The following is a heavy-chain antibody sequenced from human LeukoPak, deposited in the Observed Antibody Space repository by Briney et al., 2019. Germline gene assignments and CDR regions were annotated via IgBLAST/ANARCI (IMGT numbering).Heavy chain of an antibody. D-gene: IGHD3-3*01. CDR3: ARGGLFEFLEWLFGDY. J-gene: IGHJ4*02. CDR1: GDSISSSSSY. Sequence: SETLSLTCTVSGDSISSSSSYWGWIRQPPGKGLEWIGSIYYSGSTYYNTSLKSRVTISVDTSKNQFSLKLNSVTAADTAVYYCARGGLFEFLEWLFGDYWGQGTLVTVSS. V-gene: IGHV4-39*01. CDR2: IYYSGST.